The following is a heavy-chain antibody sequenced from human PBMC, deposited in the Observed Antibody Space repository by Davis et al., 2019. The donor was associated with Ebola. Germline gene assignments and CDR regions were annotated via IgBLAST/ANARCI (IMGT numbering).Heavy chain of an antibody. Sequence: GQSLKISCAASGFTVSRNYMSWVRQAPGKGLEWVAVIYSGGSTYYADSVKGRLTIPRDNSKNTLYLQMNSLRPEDTAVYYCARDRAVAGTGGYYYYYYGMDVWGQGTTVTVSS. D-gene: IGHD6-19*01. J-gene: IGHJ6*02. CDR1: GFTVSRNY. CDR3: ARDRAVAGTGGYYYYYYGMDV. CDR2: IYSGGST. V-gene: IGHV3-66*02.